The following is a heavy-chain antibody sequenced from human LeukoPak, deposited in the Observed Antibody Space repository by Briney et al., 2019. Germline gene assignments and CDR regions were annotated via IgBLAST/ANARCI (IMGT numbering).Heavy chain of an antibody. D-gene: IGHD2-21*02. J-gene: IGHJ3*02. V-gene: IGHV4-59*08. CDR3: ASLTYCGGDCYDAFDI. Sequence: SETLSLTCTVSGGSISSYYWSWIRQPPGKGLEWIGYIYYSGSTNYNPSLKSRVTISVDTSKNQFSLKLSSVTAADTAVYYCASLTYCGGDCYDAFDIWGQGTMVTVSS. CDR1: GGSISSYY. CDR2: IYYSGST.